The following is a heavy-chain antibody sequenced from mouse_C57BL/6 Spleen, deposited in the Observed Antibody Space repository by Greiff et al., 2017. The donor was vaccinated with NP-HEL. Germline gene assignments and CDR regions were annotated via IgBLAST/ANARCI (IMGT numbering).Heavy chain of an antibody. CDR2: INPYNGGT. CDR3: ARSFITTVVVSYYFDY. V-gene: IGHV1-19*01. D-gene: IGHD1-1*01. J-gene: IGHJ2*01. Sequence: VQLKQSGPVLVKPGASVKMSCKASGYTFTDYYMNWVKQSHGKSLEWIGVINPYNGGTSYNQKFKGKATLTVDQSSSTAYMELNSLTSEDSAVYYCARSFITTVVVSYYFDYWGQGTTLTVSS. CDR1: GYTFTDYY.